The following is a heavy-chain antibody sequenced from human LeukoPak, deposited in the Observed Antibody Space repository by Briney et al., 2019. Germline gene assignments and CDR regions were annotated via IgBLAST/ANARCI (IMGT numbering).Heavy chain of an antibody. CDR3: ARSYSGYDWPATFDY. Sequence: GGSLRLSCAASGFTFSDYYMSWIRQAPGKGLEWVSYISSSSSYTNYGDSVKGRFTISRDNAKNSLYLQMNSLRAEDTAVYYCARSYSGYDWPATFDYWGQGTLVTVSS. CDR2: ISSSSSYT. V-gene: IGHV3-11*06. J-gene: IGHJ4*02. D-gene: IGHD5-12*01. CDR1: GFTFSDYY.